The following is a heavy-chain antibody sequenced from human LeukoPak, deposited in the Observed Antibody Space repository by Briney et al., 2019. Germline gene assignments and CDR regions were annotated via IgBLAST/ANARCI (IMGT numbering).Heavy chain of an antibody. CDR3: ASRMVSYYYYYYGMDV. J-gene: IGHJ6*02. D-gene: IGHD2-8*01. CDR1: GYTFTSYG. V-gene: IGHV1-18*01. Sequence: ASVKVSCKASGYTFTSYGISWVRQAPGQGLEWMGWISAYNGNTNYAQKLQGRVTMTRNTSISTAYMELSSLRSEDTAVYYCASRMVSYYYYYYGMDVWGQGTTVTVSS. CDR2: ISAYNGNT.